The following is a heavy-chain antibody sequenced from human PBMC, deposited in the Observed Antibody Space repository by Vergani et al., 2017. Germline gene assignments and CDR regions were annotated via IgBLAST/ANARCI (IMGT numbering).Heavy chain of an antibody. CDR2: IYYSGST. J-gene: IGHJ6*03. CDR1: GGSISSSSYY. D-gene: IGHD6-6*01. CDR3: ARGGSSSDPYYYYYMDV. Sequence: QLQLQESGPGLVKPSETLSLTCTVSGGSISSSSYYWGWIRQPPGKGLEWIGYIYYSGSTNYNPSLKSRVTISVDTSKNQFSLKLSSVTAADTAVYYCARGGSSSDPYYYYYMDVWGKGTTVTVSS. V-gene: IGHV4-61*05.